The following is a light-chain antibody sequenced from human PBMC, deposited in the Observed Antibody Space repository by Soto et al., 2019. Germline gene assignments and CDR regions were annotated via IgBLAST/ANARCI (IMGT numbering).Light chain of an antibody. J-gene: IGKJ1*01. CDR3: KQYNSYWK. CDR1: QSISSW. V-gene: IGKV1-5*01. CDR2: DAS. Sequence: DIQMTQSPSTLSASVLYIVTITFRSSQSISSWLVWYQQKPGKAPKLLIYDASSLESGVPSRFSGSGSGREFTLTISSLQPDDFATYYCKQYNSYWKFGQGTKVDIK.